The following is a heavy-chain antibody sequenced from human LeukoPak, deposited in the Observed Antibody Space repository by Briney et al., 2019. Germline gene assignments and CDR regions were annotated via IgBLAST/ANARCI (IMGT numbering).Heavy chain of an antibody. CDR1: GGTFSSYA. Sequence: GASVKVSCKASGGTFSSYAISWVRQAPGQGLEWMGRIIPILGIANYAQKFQGRVTITADKSTSTAYMELSSLRSEDTAVCYCARPVDDILTGFDYWGQGTLVTVSS. V-gene: IGHV1-69*04. CDR2: IIPILGIA. J-gene: IGHJ4*02. CDR3: ARPVDDILTGFDY. D-gene: IGHD3-9*01.